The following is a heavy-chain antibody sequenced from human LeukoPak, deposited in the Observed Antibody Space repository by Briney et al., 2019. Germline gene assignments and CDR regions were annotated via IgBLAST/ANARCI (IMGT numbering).Heavy chain of an antibody. CDR2: ISGSGSTI. D-gene: IGHD3-9*01. V-gene: IGHV3-48*03. CDR1: GFTFSSYE. J-gene: IGHJ4*02. CDR3: ARGAPHYDILTGYLVY. Sequence: GGSLRLSCAASGFTFSSYEMNWVRQAPGKRLEWVSYISGSGSTIYYADSVKGRFTISRDNAKNSLYLQMNSLRAEDTAVYYCARGAPHYDILTGYLVYWGQGTLVTVSS.